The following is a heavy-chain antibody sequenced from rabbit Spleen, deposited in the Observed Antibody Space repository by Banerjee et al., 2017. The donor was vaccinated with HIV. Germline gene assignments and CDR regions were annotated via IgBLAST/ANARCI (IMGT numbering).Heavy chain of an antibody. CDR3: VREAGYGGYGDANL. Sequence: QSLEESGGDLVKPGASLTLTCTASGVSFSSSYYMCWVRQAPGKGLEWIACIYTGSGSTYYASWAKGRFTITRSTSLNTVTLQLNSLTAADTATYFCVREAGYGGYGDANLWGQGTLVTVS. J-gene: IGHJ4*01. D-gene: IGHD6-1*01. CDR2: IYTGSGST. CDR1: GVSFSSSYY. V-gene: IGHV1S40*01.